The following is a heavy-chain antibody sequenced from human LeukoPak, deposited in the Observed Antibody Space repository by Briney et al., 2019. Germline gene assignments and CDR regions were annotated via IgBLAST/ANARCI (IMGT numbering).Heavy chain of an antibody. CDR3: ARGGQIRDY. CDR2: ISSNGGST. V-gene: IGHV3-64*01. Sequence: GGSLRLSCAASGFTFSSYAMHWVRQAPGKGLEYVSAISSNGGSTYYANSVKGRFTISRDNAKNSLYLQMNSLRAEDTAVYYCARGGQIRDYWGQGTLVTVSS. CDR1: GFTFSSYA. D-gene: IGHD3-10*01. J-gene: IGHJ4*02.